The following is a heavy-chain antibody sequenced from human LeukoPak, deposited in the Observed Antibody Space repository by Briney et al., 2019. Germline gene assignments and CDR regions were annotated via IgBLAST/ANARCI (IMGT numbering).Heavy chain of an antibody. CDR1: GFTFSGSA. D-gene: IGHD2-15*01. CDR2: SRSKANSYAS. Sequence: GGSLKLSCAASGFTFSGSAMHWVRQASGKGLEGVGRSRSKANSYASEDAASVKGRFTISRDYSKNTAYMQMHSLKTEDTAVYYCTGTYCSGGSCYYSPPAYWGQGTLVTVSS. V-gene: IGHV3-73*01. CDR3: TGTYCSGGSCYYSPPAY. J-gene: IGHJ4*02.